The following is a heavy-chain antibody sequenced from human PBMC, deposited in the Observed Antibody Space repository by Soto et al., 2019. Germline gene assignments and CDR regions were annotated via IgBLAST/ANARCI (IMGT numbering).Heavy chain of an antibody. V-gene: IGHV3-23*01. Sequence: EVQLLESGGDLVQPGGSLRLSCAVSGFTFSDYAMSWLRQAPGKGLEWVSGISGGGAHTYYAASVKGRFIISRDNSKDTVYLQMNSLRVHDMAVYYCAKKTSRGGGSTFYFASWGRGTLVTASS. CDR2: ISGGGAHT. J-gene: IGHJ4*02. CDR1: GFTFSDYA. CDR3: AKKTSRGGGSTFYFAS. D-gene: IGHD2-2*01.